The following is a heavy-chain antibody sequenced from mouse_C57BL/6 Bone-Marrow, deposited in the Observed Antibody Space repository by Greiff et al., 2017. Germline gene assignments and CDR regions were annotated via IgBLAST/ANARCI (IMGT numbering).Heavy chain of an antibody. CDR2: ISYDGSN. D-gene: IGHD2-12*01. CDR3: ALLNRH. J-gene: IGHJ3*01. CDR1: GYSITSGYY. Sequence: EVHLVESGPGLVKPSQSLSLTCSVTGYSITSGYYWNWIRQFPGNKLEWMGYISYDGSNNYNPSLKNRISITRDTSKNQFFLKLNSVTTEDTATYYCALLNRHWGQGTLVTVSA. V-gene: IGHV3-6*01.